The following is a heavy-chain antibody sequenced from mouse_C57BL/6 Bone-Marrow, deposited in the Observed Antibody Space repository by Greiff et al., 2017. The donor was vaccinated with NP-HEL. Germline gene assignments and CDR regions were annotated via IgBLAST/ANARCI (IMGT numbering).Heavy chain of an antibody. J-gene: IGHJ4*01. CDR2: INSDGGST. CDR1: EYEFPSHD. CDR3: ARPQTANYAMDY. V-gene: IGHV5-2*01. Sequence: EVHLVESGGGLVQPGESLKLSCESNEYEFPSHDMSWVRKTPEKRLELVAAINSDGGSTCYPDTMERRFIISRDNTKKTLYLQMSSLRSEDTALYYCARPQTANYAMDYWGQGTSVTVSS. D-gene: IGHD6-1*02.